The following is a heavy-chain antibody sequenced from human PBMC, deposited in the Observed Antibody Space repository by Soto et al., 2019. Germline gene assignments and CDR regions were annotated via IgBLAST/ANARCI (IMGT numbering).Heavy chain of an antibody. CDR2: IYHTGGR. CDR1: AHSTNNTHP. Sequence: LTCFASAHSTNNTHPWGLVSHTPEAGLETIGEIYHTGGRSYMPSLRGRITLSVDTSKNQFSLKLTSVTAADTAVYYCARAVYCTTADCWDDFHYYNIDVWGQGTAVTVSS. CDR3: ARAVYCTTADCWDDFHYYNIDV. V-gene: IGHV4-4*02. D-gene: IGHD2-8*01. J-gene: IGHJ6*02.